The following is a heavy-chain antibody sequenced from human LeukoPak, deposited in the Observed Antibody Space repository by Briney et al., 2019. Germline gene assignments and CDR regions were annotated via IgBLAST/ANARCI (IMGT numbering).Heavy chain of an antibody. Sequence: GGSLRLSCAASGFTFDDYGMSWVRQAPGKGLEWVSGINWNGGSTGYADSVKGRFTISRDNAKNSLYLQMNSLRADDTAVYYCASGPPETQFDPWGQGTLVTVSS. CDR3: ASGPPETQFDP. CDR1: GFTFDDYG. CDR2: INWNGGST. J-gene: IGHJ5*02. V-gene: IGHV3-20*04.